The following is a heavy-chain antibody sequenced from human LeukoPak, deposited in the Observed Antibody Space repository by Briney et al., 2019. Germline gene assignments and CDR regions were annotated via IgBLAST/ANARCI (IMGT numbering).Heavy chain of an antibody. J-gene: IGHJ6*02. V-gene: IGHV3-7*01. CDR1: GITFSSYW. Sequence: GGSLRLSCAASGITFSSYWMTWVRQAPGKGLEWVANIKQDGSEKFYVDSVKGRFTISRDNAKNSLSLQMNSLRAEDTAVYYCARGAGGSYYYALDVRGQGTTVTVSS. CDR2: IKQDGSEK. CDR3: ARGAGGSYYYALDV. D-gene: IGHD1-26*01.